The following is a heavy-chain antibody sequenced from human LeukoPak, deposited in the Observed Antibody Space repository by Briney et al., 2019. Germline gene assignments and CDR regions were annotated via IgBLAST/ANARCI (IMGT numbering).Heavy chain of an antibody. CDR2: IIPIFGTA. CDR3: ARASGSSSWAFDY. D-gene: IGHD6-6*01. CDR1: GGTFSSYA. J-gene: IGHJ4*02. V-gene: IGHV1-69*06. Sequence: SVKVSCKASGGTFSSYAISWVRQAPGQGLEWMGGIIPIFGTANYAQKFQGRVTITADKSTSTAYMELSSLRSEDMAVYYCARASGSSSWAFDYWGQGTLVTVSS.